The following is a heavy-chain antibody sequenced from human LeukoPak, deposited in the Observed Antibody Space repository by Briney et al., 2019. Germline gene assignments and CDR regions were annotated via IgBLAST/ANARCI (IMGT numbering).Heavy chain of an antibody. D-gene: IGHD3-10*01. CDR3: ARTYYYGSGANFDY. Sequence: ASVTVSCKASGYTFTSYGISWVRQAPGQGLEWMGWINPNSGGTSYAQKFQGRVTMTRDTSISTAYMELSRLRSDDTAVYYCARTYYYGSGANFDYWGQGTLVTVSS. CDR1: GYTFTSYG. J-gene: IGHJ4*02. CDR2: INPNSGGT. V-gene: IGHV1-2*02.